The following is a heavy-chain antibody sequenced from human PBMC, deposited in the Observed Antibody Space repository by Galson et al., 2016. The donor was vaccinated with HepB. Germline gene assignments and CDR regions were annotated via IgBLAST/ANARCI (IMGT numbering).Heavy chain of an antibody. CDR2: IYYSGTT. Sequence: ETLSLTCTVSGGSISSSGYYWGWIRQPPGKGLEWIGSIYYSGTTYYNPSLKSRVTISLDTPKNQFSLKLRSVTAADTAMYYCARHDYDSSGYNWFGPWGQGTLVTVSS. CDR3: ARHDYDSSGYNWFGP. D-gene: IGHD3-22*01. V-gene: IGHV4-39*01. J-gene: IGHJ5*02. CDR1: GGSISSSGYY.